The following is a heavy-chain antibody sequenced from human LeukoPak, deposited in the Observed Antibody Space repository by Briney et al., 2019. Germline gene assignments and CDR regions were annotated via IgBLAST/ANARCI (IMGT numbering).Heavy chain of an antibody. CDR1: GYTFTDYY. J-gene: IGHJ4*02. D-gene: IGHD2-2*01. V-gene: IGHV1-2*02. CDR3: ARGGFCGSTSCYLFDY. CDR2: INPNSGGT. Sequence: ASVKVSCKASGYTFTDYYMHWVRQAPGQGLEWMGWINPNSGGTDYAQKFQGRVTMTRDTSISTAYMELSRLRSDDTAVYHCARGGFCGSTSCYLFDYWGQGTLVTVSS.